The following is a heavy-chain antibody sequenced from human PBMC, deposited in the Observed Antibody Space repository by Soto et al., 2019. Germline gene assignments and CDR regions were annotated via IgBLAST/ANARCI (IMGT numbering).Heavy chain of an antibody. CDR1: GGTFSSYT. CDR2: IIPILDIA. CDR3: ARIRLDYYYMDV. D-gene: IGHD3-3*02. V-gene: IGHV1-69*02. Sequence: GASVKVSCKASGGTFSSYTISWVRQAPGQGLEWMGRIIPILDIANYAQKFQGRVTITADKSTSTAYMELSSLRSEDTAVYYCARIRLDYYYMDVWGKGTTVTVSS. J-gene: IGHJ6*03.